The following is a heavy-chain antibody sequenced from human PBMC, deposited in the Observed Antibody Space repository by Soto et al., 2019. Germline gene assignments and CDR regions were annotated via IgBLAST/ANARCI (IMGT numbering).Heavy chain of an antibody. CDR3: AREGSTRDAFYI. V-gene: IGHV1-69*13. J-gene: IGHJ3*02. Sequence: EASVKVSCKASGGTFSSYAIGWVRQAPGQGLEWMGGIIPIFGTANYAQKFQGRVTITADESTSTAYMELSSLRSEDTAVYYCAREGSTRDAFYIWGQGTRVTV. D-gene: IGHD6-13*01. CDR2: IIPIFGTA. CDR1: GGTFSSYA.